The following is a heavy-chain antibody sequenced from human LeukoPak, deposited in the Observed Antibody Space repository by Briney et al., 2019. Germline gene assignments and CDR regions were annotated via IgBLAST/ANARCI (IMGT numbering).Heavy chain of an antibody. CDR1: GYTFTSYD. Sequence: GASVKVSCKASGYTFTSYDINWVRQATGQGLEWMGWMNPNSGNTGYAQKFQGRFTMTRNTAISTAYMELSSLRSEDTGVYYCARGYSGSYWVNYYYYYYMDVWGKGTTVTVSS. J-gene: IGHJ6*03. D-gene: IGHD1-26*01. CDR3: ARGYSGSYWVNYYYYYYMDV. V-gene: IGHV1-8*01. CDR2: MNPNSGNT.